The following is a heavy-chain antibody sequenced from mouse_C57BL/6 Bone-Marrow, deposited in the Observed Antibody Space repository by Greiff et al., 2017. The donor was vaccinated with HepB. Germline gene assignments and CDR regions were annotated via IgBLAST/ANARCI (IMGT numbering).Heavy chain of an antibody. J-gene: IGHJ2*01. Sequence: EVKLMESGGGLVKPGGSLKLSCAASGFTFSDYGMHWVRQAPEKGLERVAYISSGSSTIYYADTVKGRFTISRDNAKNTLFLQMTSLRSEDTAMYYCARGYYYGSSYWGQGTTLTVSS. D-gene: IGHD1-1*01. CDR2: ISSGSSTI. V-gene: IGHV5-17*01. CDR3: ARGYYYGSSY. CDR1: GFTFSDYG.